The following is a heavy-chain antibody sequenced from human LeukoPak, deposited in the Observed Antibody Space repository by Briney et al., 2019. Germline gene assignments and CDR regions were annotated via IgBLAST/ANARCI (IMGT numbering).Heavy chain of an antibody. CDR1: GFTYSSYA. Sequence: GGSLRISCAASGFTYSSYAMSWVRQAPGKGLEWVSSISGSGSGGSTYHADAVKGRFTISRDNSKNTLYLQMNSLRAEDTAVYYCAKDLEGLRVLRFLEWLSRDAFDIWGQGTMVTVSS. CDR3: AKDLEGLRVLRFLEWLSRDAFDI. J-gene: IGHJ3*02. V-gene: IGHV3-23*01. CDR2: ISGSGSGGST. D-gene: IGHD3-3*01.